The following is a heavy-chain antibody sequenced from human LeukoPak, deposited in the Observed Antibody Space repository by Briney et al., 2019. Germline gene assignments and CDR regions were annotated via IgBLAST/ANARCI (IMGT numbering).Heavy chain of an antibody. CDR3: ARESLGYCSGPTCYYFYMDF. V-gene: IGHV3-48*04. Sequence: GGSLRLSCAASGFTFSSYSMNWVRQAPGKGLEWLSYISGSSSTIYDADSVKGRFTISRDNAKNSLYLQMNSLRAEDTAVYYCARESLGYCSGPTCYYFYMDFWGKGTTVTVSS. CDR2: ISGSSSTI. D-gene: IGHD2-15*01. J-gene: IGHJ6*03. CDR1: GFTFSSYS.